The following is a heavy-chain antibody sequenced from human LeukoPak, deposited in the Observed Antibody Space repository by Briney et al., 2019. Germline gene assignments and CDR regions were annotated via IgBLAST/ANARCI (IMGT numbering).Heavy chain of an antibody. CDR3: AREQWFRLDF. J-gene: IGHJ4*02. V-gene: IGHV3-11*01. Sequence: GGSLRLSCAASGFDVDDYYLDWIPKAPGKGLEWVAYISTRDNVIYYADSVKGRFAISTDSAKSSVYLQLDGLTVEDTAVYYCAREQWFRLDFWGQGILVSVSS. CDR1: GFDVDDYY. CDR2: ISTRDNVI. D-gene: IGHD5-12*01.